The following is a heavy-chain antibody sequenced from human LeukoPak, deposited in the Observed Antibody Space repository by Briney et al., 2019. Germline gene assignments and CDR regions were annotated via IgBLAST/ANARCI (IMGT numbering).Heavy chain of an antibody. V-gene: IGHV3-23*01. J-gene: IGHJ4*02. Sequence: GGSLRLSCAASGFTFSSYNMNWVRQAPGKGLEWVSAISGGGGSTYYADSVKGRFTISRDNSKNTLYLQMNSLRAEDTAVYYCAGYNCSSTRCYTGGFDYWGQGTLVTVSS. CDR1: GFTFSSYN. D-gene: IGHD2-2*02. CDR3: AGYNCSSTRCYTGGFDY. CDR2: ISGGGGST.